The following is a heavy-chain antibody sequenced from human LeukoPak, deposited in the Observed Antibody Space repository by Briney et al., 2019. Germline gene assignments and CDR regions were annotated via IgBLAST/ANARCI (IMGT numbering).Heavy chain of an antibody. D-gene: IGHD2-2*01. CDR3: TTDSYCSTTTCYASSNYYYGLDA. Sequence: GRSPRLSGAARGCTFRSAWMAWVRRAPSKRLEWVGRIYRNADGGTTDYAAPVKGRFTISRDDSKNTLYLQMNSLKTEDTAVYYCTTDSYCSTTTCYASSNYYYGLDAWGQGTSVTVSS. CDR2: IYRNADGGTT. J-gene: IGHJ6*02. V-gene: IGHV3-15*05. CDR1: GCTFRSAW.